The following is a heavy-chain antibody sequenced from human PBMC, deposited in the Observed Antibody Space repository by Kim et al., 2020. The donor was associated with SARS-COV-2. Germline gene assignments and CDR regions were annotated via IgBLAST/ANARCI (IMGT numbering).Heavy chain of an antibody. J-gene: IGHJ4*02. V-gene: IGHV1-69*01. D-gene: IGHD3-22*01. CDR3: AREGIYYDSSGYFGY. Sequence: QKFQGRVTITADESTSTAYMELSSLRSEDTAVYYCAREGIYYDSSGYFGYWGQGTLVTVSS.